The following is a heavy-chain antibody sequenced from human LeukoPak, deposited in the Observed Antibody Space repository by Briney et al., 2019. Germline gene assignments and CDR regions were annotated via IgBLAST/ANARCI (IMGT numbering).Heavy chain of an antibody. V-gene: IGHV4-31*02. D-gene: IGHD1-26*01. J-gene: IGHJ4*02. CDR2: IYYSGST. CDR1: Y. CDR3: ARDSGSYPLGY. Sequence: YWIGWVRQMPGKGLEWIGYIYYSGSTHYNPSLKSRVTISVDTSKNQFSLKLSSVTAADTAVYYCARDSGSYPLGYWGQGTLVTVSS.